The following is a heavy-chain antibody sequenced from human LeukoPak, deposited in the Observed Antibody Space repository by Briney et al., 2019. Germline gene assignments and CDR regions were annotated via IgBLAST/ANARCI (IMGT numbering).Heavy chain of an antibody. CDR2: NNHSGST. V-gene: IGHV4-34*01. CDR1: GGSFSGYY. Sequence: KPSETLSLTCAVYGGSFSGYYWSWIRQPPGKGLEWIGENNHSGSTNYNPSLKSRVTISVDTSKNQFSLKLSSVTAADTAVYYCARGLRVLDYWGQGTLVTVSS. CDR3: ARGLRVLDY. J-gene: IGHJ4*02. D-gene: IGHD2-8*01.